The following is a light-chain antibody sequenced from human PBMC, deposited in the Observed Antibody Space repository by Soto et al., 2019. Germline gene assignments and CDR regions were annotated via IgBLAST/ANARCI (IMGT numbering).Light chain of an antibody. J-gene: IGKJ4*01. V-gene: IGKV3-20*01. CDR2: GAS. CDR3: QQYGSSPLT. Sequence: EIVLTQSPGTLSLSPGERATLSCRASQSVSSSYSAWYQQTPGQAPRLLNYGASSRAAGIPDRISGSGSGTDFTLTISRLEHEYFAVYYCQQYGSSPLTFGEGTKVDIK. CDR1: QSVSSSY.